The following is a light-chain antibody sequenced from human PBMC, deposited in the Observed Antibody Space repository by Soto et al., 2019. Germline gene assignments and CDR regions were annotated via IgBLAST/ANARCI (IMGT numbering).Light chain of an antibody. CDR1: QSVSSN. CDR3: QQYNNWPTWT. CDR2: GAS. Sequence: EIVMTQSPATLSVSPGERATLFCRATQSVSSNLAWYQQKPGQAPRLLIYGASTRATGIPARFSGSGVGTEFTLTISSLQSEDFAVYYCQQYNNWPTWTFGQGTKVEIK. V-gene: IGKV3-15*01. J-gene: IGKJ1*01.